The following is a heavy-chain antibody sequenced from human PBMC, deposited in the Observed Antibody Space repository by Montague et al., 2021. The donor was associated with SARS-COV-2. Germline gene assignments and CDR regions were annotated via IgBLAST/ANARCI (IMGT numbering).Heavy chain of an antibody. J-gene: IGHJ6*02. CDR3: ARSGWEQHVRARYYYYYSMDV. D-gene: IGHD6-6*01. Sequence: SETLSLTCAVYGGSFSDYYWSWIRQPPGKGLEWIGEINHSGSTNYNPSLRSRVTISVDTSKNQFSLKLSSVTAADTAVYYCARSGWEQHVRARYYYYYSMDVWGQGTAVTVSS. CDR2: INHSGST. V-gene: IGHV4-34*01. CDR1: GGSFSDYY.